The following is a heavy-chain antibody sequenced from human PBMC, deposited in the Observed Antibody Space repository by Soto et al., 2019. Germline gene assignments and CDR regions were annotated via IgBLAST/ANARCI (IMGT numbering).Heavy chain of an antibody. V-gene: IGHV3-53*01. CDR2: IYSGGST. CDR3: ARDRVESGYPEYFQH. J-gene: IGHJ1*01. D-gene: IGHD3-22*01. Sequence: EVQLVESGGGLIQPGGSLRLSCAASGFTVSSNYMSWVRQAPGKGLEWVSVIYSGGSTYYADSVKGRFTISRDNSKNTLYLQRNSLRAEDKAVYYCARDRVESGYPEYFQHWGQGTLVTVSS. CDR1: GFTVSSNY.